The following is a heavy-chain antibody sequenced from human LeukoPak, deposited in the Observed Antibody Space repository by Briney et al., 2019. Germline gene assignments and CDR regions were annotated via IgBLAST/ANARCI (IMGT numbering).Heavy chain of an antibody. CDR3: AVTSPIDY. V-gene: IGHV4-4*02. CDR1: GFTFSSYAM. CDR2: IYHSGST. J-gene: IGHJ4*02. D-gene: IGHD4-17*01. Sequence: GSLRLSCAASGFTFSSYAMSWVRQPPGKGLEWIGEIYHSGSTNYNPSLKSRVTISVDKSKNQFSLKLSSVTAADTAVYYCAVTSPIDYWGQGTLVTVSS.